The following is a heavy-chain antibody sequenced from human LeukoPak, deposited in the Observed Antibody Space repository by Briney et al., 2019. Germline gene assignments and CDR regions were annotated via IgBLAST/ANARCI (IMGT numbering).Heavy chain of an antibody. V-gene: IGHV4-39*01. D-gene: IGHD4-17*01. CDR1: SGSISGSSYY. Sequence: PSETLSLTCTVSSGSISGSSYYWGWIRQPPGKGLEWIGSSYYSGSTYYNPSLKSRVTISVDTSKNQFSLKLSSVTAADTAVYFCARLVTINTATTARYWYFDLWGRGTLVTVSS. CDR3: ARLVTINTATTARYWYFDL. J-gene: IGHJ2*01. CDR2: SYYSGST.